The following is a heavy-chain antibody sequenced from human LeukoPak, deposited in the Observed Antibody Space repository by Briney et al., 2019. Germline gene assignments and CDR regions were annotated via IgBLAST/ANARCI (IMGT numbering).Heavy chain of an antibody. D-gene: IGHD1-7*01. CDR3: ARVDPAFRTTGSWFDP. CDR2: VSYGAST. Sequence: PSETLSLTCTVSDDSISSSNYYWGWIRQPPGQGLEWIGSVSYGASTHYNPSLKSRVTLSLDTPKNQFSLKLDSVTAADTAVYYCARVDPAFRTTGSWFDPWGLGTLVTVSS. V-gene: IGHV4-39*07. J-gene: IGHJ5*02. CDR1: DDSISSSNYY.